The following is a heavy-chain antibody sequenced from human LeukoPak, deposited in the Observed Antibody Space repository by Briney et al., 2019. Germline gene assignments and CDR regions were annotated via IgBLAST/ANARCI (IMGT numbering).Heavy chain of an antibody. CDR2: INPNSGGT. CDR1: GYTFTGYY. CDR3: ASHRTTRPIDQSVGY. Sequence: ASVKVSCKASGYTFTGYYMHWVRQAPGQGLEWMGRINPNSGGTNYAQKFQGRVATTRDTSIGTAYMERRRLSSDDTAVYYCASHRTTRPIDQSVGYWGQGTLVTVSS. D-gene: IGHD2/OR15-2a*01. J-gene: IGHJ4*02. V-gene: IGHV1-2*06.